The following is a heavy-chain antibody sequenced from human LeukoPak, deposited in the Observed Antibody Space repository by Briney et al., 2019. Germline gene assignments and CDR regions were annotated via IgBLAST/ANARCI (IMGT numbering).Heavy chain of an antibody. CDR1: GFTFSSYA. CDR2: ISYDGGNK. J-gene: IGHJ4*02. V-gene: IGHV3-30-3*01. D-gene: IGHD3-10*01. CDR3: AKERGPRQALDY. Sequence: GGSLKLSCAASGFTFSSYAMHWVRQAPGKGLEWVAVISYDGGNKYYADSVKGRFTISRDNSKNTLYLQMNSLRAEDTAVYYCAKERGPRQALDYWGQGTLVTVSS.